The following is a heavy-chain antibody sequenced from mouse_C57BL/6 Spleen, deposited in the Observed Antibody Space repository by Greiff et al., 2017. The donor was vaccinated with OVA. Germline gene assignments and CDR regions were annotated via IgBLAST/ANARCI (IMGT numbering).Heavy chain of an antibody. CDR1: GFTFTDYY. CDR3: ASSGTRYFDV. J-gene: IGHJ1*03. CDR2: IRNKANGYTT. V-gene: IGHV7-3*01. Sequence: DVHLVESGGGLVQPGGSLSLSCAASGFTFTDYYMSWVRQPPGKALEWLGFIRNKANGYTTEYSASVKGRFTISRDNSQSILYLQMNALRAEDSATYYCASSGTRYFDVWGTGTTVTVSS. D-gene: IGHD3-2*02.